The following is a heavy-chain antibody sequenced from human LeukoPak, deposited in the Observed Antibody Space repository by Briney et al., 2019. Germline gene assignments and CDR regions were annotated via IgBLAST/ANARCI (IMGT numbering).Heavy chain of an antibody. CDR3: ARGGGRQLVRYYYYYMDV. D-gene: IGHD6-6*01. V-gene: IGHV3-7*01. Sequence: GGSLRLSCAASGFTFSSYWMSWVRQAPGKGLEWVANIKQDGSEKYYVDSEKGRFTISRDNAKNSLYLQMNSLRAEDTAVYYCARGGGRQLVRYYYYYMDVWGKGTTVTVSS. J-gene: IGHJ6*03. CDR2: IKQDGSEK. CDR1: GFTFSSYW.